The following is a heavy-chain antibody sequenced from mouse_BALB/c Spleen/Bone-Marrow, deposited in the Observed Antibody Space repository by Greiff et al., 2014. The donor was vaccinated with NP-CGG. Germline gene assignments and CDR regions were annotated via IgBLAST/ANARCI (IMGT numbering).Heavy chain of an antibody. CDR2: IYPGNNDA. Sequence: EVQLVESGTVLARPGASLRMSCKASGYTFTNYWINWIKQRPGQGLEWIGAIYPGNNDAKYTQKFKAKAKLTAVTSTSTADMELSSLTNEDSAVYYCARSWDWVFAYWGQGTLVTVSA. J-gene: IGHJ3*01. CDR1: GYTFTNYW. V-gene: IGHV1-5*01. D-gene: IGHD4-1*01. CDR3: ARSWDWVFAY.